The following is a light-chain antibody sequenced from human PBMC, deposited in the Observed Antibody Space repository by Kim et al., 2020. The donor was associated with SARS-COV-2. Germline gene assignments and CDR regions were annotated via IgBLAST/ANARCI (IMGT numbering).Light chain of an antibody. J-gene: IGLJ2*01. CDR1: SSDVGSYNL. CDR2: EVN. CDR3: CSYAGSSTYVV. Sequence: QSITISCTGTSSDVGSYNLASWYQQHPGKAPKLIIYEVNKRPSGVSNRFSGSKSGNTASLTISGLQAEDEADYYCCSYAGSSTYVVFGGGTQLTVL. V-gene: IGLV2-23*02.